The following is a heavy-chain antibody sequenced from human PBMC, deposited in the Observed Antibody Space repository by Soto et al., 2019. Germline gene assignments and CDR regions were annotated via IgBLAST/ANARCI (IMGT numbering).Heavy chain of an antibody. D-gene: IGHD1-26*01. CDR2: TRNKANSYTT. J-gene: IGHJ4*02. CDR1: GFTFSDHY. V-gene: IGHV3-72*01. Sequence: EVQLVESGGGLVQRGGSLRLSCAASGFTFSDHYMDWVRQAPGKGLEWVGRTRNKANSYTTEYAASVKGRFTISRDDSKNSLYLQMNSLKTEDTAVYYCARDGGSYTFDYWGQGTLVTVSS. CDR3: ARDGGSYTFDY.